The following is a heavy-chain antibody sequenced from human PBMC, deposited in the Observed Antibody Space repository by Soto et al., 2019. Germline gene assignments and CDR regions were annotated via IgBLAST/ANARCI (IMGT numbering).Heavy chain of an antibody. CDR3: ARSQGSSTSLEIYYYYYYGMDV. J-gene: IGHJ6*02. CDR1: GGTFSSYA. V-gene: IGHV1-69*13. D-gene: IGHD2-2*01. CDR2: IIPISGTA. Sequence: SVKVSCKASGGTFSSYAISWARQAPGQGLEWMGGIIPISGTANYAQKFQGRVTITADESTSTAYMELSSLRSGDTAVYYCARSQGSSTSLEIYYYYYYGMDVWGQGTTVTVSS.